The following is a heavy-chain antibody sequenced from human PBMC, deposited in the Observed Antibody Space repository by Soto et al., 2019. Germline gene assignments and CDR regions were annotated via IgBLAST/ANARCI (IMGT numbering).Heavy chain of an antibody. CDR2: ISYDGSNK. V-gene: IGHV3-30*03. CDR1: GFTFSSYG. CDR3: ARDAVGYQPPTY. J-gene: IGHJ4*02. D-gene: IGHD2-2*01. Sequence: GGSLRLSCAASGFTFSSYGMHWVRQAPGKGLEWVAVISYDGSNKYYADSVKGRFTISRDNSKNTLYLQMNSLRAEDTAVYYCARDAVGYQPPTYWGQGTLVTVSS.